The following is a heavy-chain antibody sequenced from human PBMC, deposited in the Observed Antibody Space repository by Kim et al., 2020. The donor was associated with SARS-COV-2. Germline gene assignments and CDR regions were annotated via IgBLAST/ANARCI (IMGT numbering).Heavy chain of an antibody. V-gene: IGHV3-9*01. CDR2: ISWNSGSI. J-gene: IGHJ4*02. D-gene: IGHD4-17*01. CDR3: AKDNGRDTVTTLGFDY. Sequence: GGSLRLSCAASGFTFDDYAMHWVRQAPGKGLEWVSGISWNSGSIGYADSVKGRFTISRDNAKNSLYLQMNSLRAEDTALYYCAKDNGRDTVTTLGFDYWGQGTLVTVSS. CDR1: GFTFDDYA.